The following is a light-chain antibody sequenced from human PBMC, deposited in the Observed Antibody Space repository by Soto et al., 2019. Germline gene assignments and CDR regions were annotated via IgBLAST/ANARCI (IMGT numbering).Light chain of an antibody. Sequence: IVITQPPPSLPASLGERTTINSNSSQRMFSSHNNKNCLAWYQQKPGKPPKLLIYWASTRECGVPDRFSGSGSGTDFTLSISSLQAEDVAVYYCQQYYSIPLTFGGGTKVDIK. J-gene: IGKJ4*01. CDR1: QRMFSSHNNKNC. CDR2: WAS. CDR3: QQYYSIPLT. V-gene: IGKV4-1*01.